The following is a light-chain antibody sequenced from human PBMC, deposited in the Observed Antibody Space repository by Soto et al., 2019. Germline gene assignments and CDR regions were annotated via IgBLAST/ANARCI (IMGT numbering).Light chain of an antibody. V-gene: IGLV2-14*01. CDR3: CSYTTSNTRQIV. J-gene: IGLJ1*01. CDR2: DVS. CDR1: SSDVGGYNY. Sequence: QSVLTQPASVSGSPGQPITISCTGTSSDVGGYNYVSWYQQHPGKAPKFMIYDVSSRPSGVSNRFSGSKSGNTASLTISGLQAEDEADYYCCSYTTSNTRQIVFGTGTKVTVL.